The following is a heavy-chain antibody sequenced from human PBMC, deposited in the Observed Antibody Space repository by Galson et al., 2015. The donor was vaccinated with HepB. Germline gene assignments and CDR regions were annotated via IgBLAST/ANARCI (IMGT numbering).Heavy chain of an antibody. CDR1: GFTFSSYS. D-gene: IGHD3-10*01. CDR3: ARDLARRVYYGSGSRAFDI. Sequence: SLRLSCAASGFTFSSYSMNWVRQAPGKGLEWVSSISSSSSYIYYADSVKGRFTISRDNAKNSLYLQMNSLRAEDTAVYYCARDLARRVYYGSGSRAFDIWGQGTMVTVSS. CDR2: ISSSSSYI. V-gene: IGHV3-21*01. J-gene: IGHJ3*02.